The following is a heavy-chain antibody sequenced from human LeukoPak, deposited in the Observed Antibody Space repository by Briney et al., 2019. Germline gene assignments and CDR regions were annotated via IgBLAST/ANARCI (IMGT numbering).Heavy chain of an antibody. J-gene: IGHJ4*02. V-gene: IGHV4-59*01. CDR1: GGSISSYY. CDR2: IYYSGST. Sequence: PSETLSLTCTVSGGSISSYYWSWIRQPPGKRLEWIGHIYYSGSTNYNPSLKSRVTISVDTSKNQFSLKLSSVTAADTAVYYCASRSSIWSGYQDTLYYFDSWGQGTLVTASS. D-gene: IGHD3-3*01. CDR3: ASRSSIWSGYQDTLYYFDS.